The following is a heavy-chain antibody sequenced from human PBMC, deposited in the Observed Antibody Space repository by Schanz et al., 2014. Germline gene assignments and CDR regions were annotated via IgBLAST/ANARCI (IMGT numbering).Heavy chain of an antibody. CDR2: IGTSGGT. Sequence: EVQLLESGGGLVQPGGSLRLSCLASGFAFSSYGMNWLRQAPGKGLEWVSTIGTSGGTNYAESVKGRFTISRDNSKNTLYLQMNSLRAEDTAVYYCARSRSGFYFDYWGQGTLVTVSS. CDR3: ARSRSGFYFDY. J-gene: IGHJ4*02. CDR1: GFAFSSYG. V-gene: IGHV3-23*01. D-gene: IGHD1-26*01.